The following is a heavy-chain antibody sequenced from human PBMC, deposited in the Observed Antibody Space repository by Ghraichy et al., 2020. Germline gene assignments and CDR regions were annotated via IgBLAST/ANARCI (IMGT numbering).Heavy chain of an antibody. Sequence: SETLSLTCAVYGGSFSGYYWSWIRQPPGKGLEWIGEINHSGSTNYNPSLKSRVTISVDTSKNQFSLKLSSVTAADTAVYYCARGAGGGLQSLGYYGMDVWGQGTTVTVSS. V-gene: IGHV4-34*01. D-gene: IGHD5-24*01. CDR1: GGSFSGYY. J-gene: IGHJ6*02. CDR3: ARGAGGGLQSLGYYGMDV. CDR2: INHSGST.